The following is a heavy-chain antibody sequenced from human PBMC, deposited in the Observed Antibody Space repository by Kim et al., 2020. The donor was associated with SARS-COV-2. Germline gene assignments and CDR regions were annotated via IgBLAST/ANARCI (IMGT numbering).Heavy chain of an antibody. Sequence: GGSLRLSCAASGFTFSSYSMNWVRQAPGKGLEWVSSISSSSSYTYYADSVKGRFTISRDNAKNSLYLQMNSLRAEDTAVYYCARGGVEAAFEYWGQGT. CDR3: ARGGVEAAFEY. CDR2: ISSSSSYT. V-gene: IGHV3-21*01. CDR1: GFTFSSYS. D-gene: IGHD6-25*01. J-gene: IGHJ4*02.